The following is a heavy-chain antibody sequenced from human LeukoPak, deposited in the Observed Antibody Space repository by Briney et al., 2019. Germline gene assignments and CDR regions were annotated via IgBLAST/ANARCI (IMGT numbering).Heavy chain of an antibody. Sequence: GGSLRLSCAASGLTIYNYWMSWVRQAPGKGPEWVAIINSDGSERYYVDSVKGRFTISRDNAKSSVYLQMNSLRVEDTAVYYCARGPGLGYWGQGTLVTVSS. CDR3: ARGPGLGY. CDR1: GLTIYNYW. J-gene: IGHJ4*02. D-gene: IGHD3/OR15-3a*01. CDR2: INSDGSER. V-gene: IGHV3-7*01.